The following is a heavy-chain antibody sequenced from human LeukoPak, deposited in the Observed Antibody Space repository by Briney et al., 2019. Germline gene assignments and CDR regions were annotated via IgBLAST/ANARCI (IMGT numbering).Heavy chain of an antibody. CDR2: ISSSGSTI. D-gene: IGHD4-23*01. CDR1: GFTFSSYE. J-gene: IGHJ4*02. V-gene: IGHV3-48*03. CDR3: ARDYGGSSPFDY. Sequence: PGGSLRLPCAASGFTFSSYEMHWVRQAPGKGLEWGSYISSSGSTIYYADSVKGRFTISRDNAKNSLYLQMNSLRAEDTAVYYCARDYGGSSPFDYWGQGTLVTVSS.